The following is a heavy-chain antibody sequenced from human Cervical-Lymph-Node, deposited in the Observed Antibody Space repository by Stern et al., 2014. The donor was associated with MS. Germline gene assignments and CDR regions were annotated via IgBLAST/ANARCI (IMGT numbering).Heavy chain of an antibody. CDR2: IYYSGST. CDR3: ARDYAFDI. CDR1: GGSISSYY. Sequence: LQESGPGLVKPSETLSLTCTVSGGSISSYYWSWIRQPPGKGLEWIGYIYYSGSTNYNPSLKSRVTISVDTSKNQFSLKLSSVTAADTAVYYCARDYAFDIWGQGTMVTVSS. J-gene: IGHJ3*02. V-gene: IGHV4-59*01.